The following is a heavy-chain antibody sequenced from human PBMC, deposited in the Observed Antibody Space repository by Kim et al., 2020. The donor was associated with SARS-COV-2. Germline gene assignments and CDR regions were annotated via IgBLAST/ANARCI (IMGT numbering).Heavy chain of an antibody. D-gene: IGHD3-10*01. Sequence: GGSLRLSCAASGFTFSSYDMHWVRQATGKGLEWVSAIGTAGDTYYPGSVKGRFTISRENAKNSLYLQMNSLRAGDTAVYYCARGNTGGSSYWYFDLWGRGTLVTVSS. CDR3: ARGNTGGSSYWYFDL. V-gene: IGHV3-13*01. CDR1: GFTFSSYD. CDR2: IGTAGDT. J-gene: IGHJ2*01.